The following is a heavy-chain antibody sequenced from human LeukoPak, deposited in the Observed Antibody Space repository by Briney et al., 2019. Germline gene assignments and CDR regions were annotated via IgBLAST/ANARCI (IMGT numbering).Heavy chain of an antibody. CDR3: ARDLRVVITGSFDS. V-gene: IGHV3-20*04. J-gene: IGHJ4*02. CDR1: GFSFDDYG. Sequence: GGSLRLSCAASGFSFDDYGLTCVRQAPGKGLEWVSGINWNGDSTDYADSVKGRFTISRDNAKNSLYLQMNSLRAEDTALYYCARDLRVVITGSFDSWGQGTLVTVSS. D-gene: IGHD3-22*01. CDR2: INWNGDST.